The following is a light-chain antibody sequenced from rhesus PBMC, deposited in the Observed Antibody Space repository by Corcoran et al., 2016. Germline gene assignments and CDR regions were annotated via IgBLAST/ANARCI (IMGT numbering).Light chain of an antibody. V-gene: IGKV1S14*01. Sequence: DIQMTQSPSSLSASVGDTVTITCRASQGINNFLVWYQQKPGKAPKPLIYYASILETGVPSRFSGSGSGTVFTLTISSLQPEDFATSYCPQHNSYPRTFGQGTKVEI. CDR3: PQHNSYPRT. CDR1: QGINNF. J-gene: IGKJ1*01. CDR2: YAS.